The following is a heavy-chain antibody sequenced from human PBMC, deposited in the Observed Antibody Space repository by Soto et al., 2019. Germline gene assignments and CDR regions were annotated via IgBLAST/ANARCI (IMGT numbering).Heavy chain of an antibody. J-gene: IGHJ5*02. CDR1: GGSVSSGSYY. CDR3: ALGVPAAIRDNWFDP. CDR2: IYYSGST. D-gene: IGHD2-2*02. Sequence: LSLTCTVSGGSVSSGSYYWSWIRRPPGKGLEWIGYIYYSGSTNYNPSLKSRVTISVDTSKNQFSLKLSSVTAADTAVYYCALGVPAAIRDNWFDPWGQGTLVTVSS. V-gene: IGHV4-61*01.